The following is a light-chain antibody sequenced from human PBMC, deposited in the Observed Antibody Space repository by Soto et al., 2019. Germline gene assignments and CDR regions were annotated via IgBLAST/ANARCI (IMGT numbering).Light chain of an antibody. CDR1: HIVIWY. CDR3: QQRTEWPPSIT. Sequence: ELVLTQSPATLSLSPGDRASLSCRSSHIVIWYLDLAWYQQKPGQAPRLLIHDASSRATGTPARFSGSGSGTDFTLTITSLEPEDFAVYYCQQRTEWPPSITFGQGTRLEIK. CDR2: DAS. J-gene: IGKJ5*01. V-gene: IGKV3-11*01.